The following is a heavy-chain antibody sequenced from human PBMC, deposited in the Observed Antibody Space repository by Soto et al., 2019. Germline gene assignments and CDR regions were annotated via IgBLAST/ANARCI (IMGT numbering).Heavy chain of an antibody. CDR3: AIGGGATGPFYWEVVDY. D-gene: IGHD2-8*02. CDR2: ITPFSGDV. CDR1: GNTFSYRY. V-gene: IGHV1-45*02. J-gene: IGHJ4*02. Sequence: SVKVSCKALGNTFSYRYLHWVRQAPGQALEWMGWITPFSGDVHYAQKFQERVTLTRDRSINTAYMRMSSLRSEDTAIYFCAIGGGATGPFYWEVVDYWGQGTLVTVSS.